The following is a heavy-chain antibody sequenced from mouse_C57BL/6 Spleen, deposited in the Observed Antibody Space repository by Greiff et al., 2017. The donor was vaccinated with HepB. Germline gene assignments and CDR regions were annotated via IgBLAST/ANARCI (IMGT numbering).Heavy chain of an antibody. J-gene: IGHJ2*01. Sequence: DVHLVESGGDLVKPGGSLKLSCAASGFTFSSYGMSWVRQTPDKRLEWVATISSGGSYTYYPDSVKGRFTISRDNAKNTLYLQMSSLKSEDTAMYYCARHGDDGYFDYWGQGTTLTVSS. CDR1: GFTFSSYG. D-gene: IGHD2-3*01. CDR2: ISSGGSYT. V-gene: IGHV5-6*01. CDR3: ARHGDDGYFDY.